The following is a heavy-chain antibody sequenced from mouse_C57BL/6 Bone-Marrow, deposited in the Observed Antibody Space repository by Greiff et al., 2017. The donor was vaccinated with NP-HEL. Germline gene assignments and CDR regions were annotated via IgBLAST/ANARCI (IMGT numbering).Heavy chain of an antibody. CDR1: GYTFTDYY. CDR3: ARGVYYGSSYNFDY. J-gene: IGHJ2*01. V-gene: IGHV1-19*01. CDR2: INPYNGGT. D-gene: IGHD1-1*01. Sequence: EVQLQQSGPVLVKPGASVKMSCKASGYTFTDYYMNWVKQSHGKSLEWIGVINPYNGGTSYNQKFKGKATLTVDKSSSTAYMELNSLTSEDSAVYYCARGVYYGSSYNFDYWGQGTTLTASS.